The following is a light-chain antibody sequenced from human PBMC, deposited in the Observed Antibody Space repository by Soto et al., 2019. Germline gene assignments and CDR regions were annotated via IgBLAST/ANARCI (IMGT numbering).Light chain of an antibody. CDR2: GAS. V-gene: IGKV3-20*01. CDR3: HQYASEPLT. Sequence: EIVLTQSPGTLSLSPGESVTLSCRASQSVGRDYLAWFQHTPGQAPRLLIHGASTRATGVPDRFSGSGSGTDFTFTVIRLDPEDFAVYYCHQYASEPLTFGGGTKFEI. J-gene: IGKJ4*01. CDR1: QSVGRDY.